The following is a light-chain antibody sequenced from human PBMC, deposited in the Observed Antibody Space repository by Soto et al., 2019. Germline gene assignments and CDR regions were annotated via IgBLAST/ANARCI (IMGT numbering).Light chain of an antibody. CDR1: QRVNIN. CDR2: GAS. J-gene: IGKJ4*01. Sequence: ESVLTQSPVTLSLSPGERATLSCRASQRVNINLAWYQQKPGQAPRLLIYGASTRATGIPARFSGSGSGTDFTLTISRLEPEDFAVYYCQQYGTSLTFGGGTKVDIK. V-gene: IGKV3-20*01. CDR3: QQYGTSLT.